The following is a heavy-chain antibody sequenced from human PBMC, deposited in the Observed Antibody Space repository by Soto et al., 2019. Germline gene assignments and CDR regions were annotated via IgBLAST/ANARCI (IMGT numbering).Heavy chain of an antibody. CDR3: ARALPLNIVVVTAKRDWFDP. V-gene: IGHV4-34*01. CDR2: INHSGST. D-gene: IGHD2-21*02. CDR1: GGSFSGYY. Sequence: SQTLSLTCAVYGGSFSGYYWSWIRQPPGKGLEWIGEINHSGSTNYNPSLKSRVTISVDTSKNQFSLKLSSVTAADTAVYYCARALPLNIVVVTAKRDWFDPWGQGTLVTVSS. J-gene: IGHJ5*02.